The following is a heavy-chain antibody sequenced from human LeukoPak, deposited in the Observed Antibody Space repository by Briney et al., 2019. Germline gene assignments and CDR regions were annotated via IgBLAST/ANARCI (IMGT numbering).Heavy chain of an antibody. V-gene: IGHV3-7*01. CDR3: ASVTKSDAFDI. CDR1: GFTFSSYW. D-gene: IGHD4-17*01. Sequence: PGGSLRLSCAASGFTFSSYWMSWVRQAPGKGLEWVANIKLDGSEKYYVDSVKGRFTISRDNAKNSLYLQMNSLRAEDTAVYYCASVTKSDAFDIWGQGTMVTVSS. CDR2: IKLDGSEK. J-gene: IGHJ3*02.